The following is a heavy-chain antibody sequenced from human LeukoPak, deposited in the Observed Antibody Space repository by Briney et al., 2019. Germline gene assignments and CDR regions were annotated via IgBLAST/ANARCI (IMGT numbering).Heavy chain of an antibody. V-gene: IGHV1-46*01. D-gene: IGHD4-17*01. Sequence: ASVKVSCKASGYTFIDYYMHWVRQAPGQGLEWMGIINPSGGSTDYAQKFQGRLTLTRDTSTSTVYMELGSLRSEDTAVYYCARARLRNDAFDIWGQGTMVTVSS. CDR1: GYTFIDYY. CDR2: INPSGGST. J-gene: IGHJ3*02. CDR3: ARARLRNDAFDI.